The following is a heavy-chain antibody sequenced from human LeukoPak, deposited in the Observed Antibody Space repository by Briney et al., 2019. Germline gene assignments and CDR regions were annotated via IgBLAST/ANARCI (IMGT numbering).Heavy chain of an antibody. D-gene: IGHD6-6*01. Sequence: SETLSLTCAVYGGSFSGYYWSWIRQPPGKGLEWIGEINHSGSTNYNPSLKSRVTISVDTSKNQFSLKLSSVTAADTAVYYCARGTSSYYFDYWGQGTLVTVSS. CDR3: ARGTSSYYFDY. CDR1: GGSFSGYY. J-gene: IGHJ4*02. CDR2: INHSGST. V-gene: IGHV4-34*01.